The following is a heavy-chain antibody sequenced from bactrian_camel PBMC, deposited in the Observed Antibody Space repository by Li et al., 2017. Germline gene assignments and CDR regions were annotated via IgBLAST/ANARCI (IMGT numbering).Heavy chain of an antibody. CDR2: IDSHGTI. Sequence: DVQLVESGGGSVQAGGSLKLTCAVSGSTAGAYNMGWFRQSPGKAREGVAVIDSHGTIAYRDSVKGRFTISKDNAKNTVNLQMNSLKPEDTAMYYCAARAYVGSWACDGNGAFEYEYNDWGQGTQVTVS. CDR1: GSTAGAYN. V-gene: IGHV3S10*01. CDR3: AARAYVGSWACDGNGAFEYEYND. J-gene: IGHJ4*01. D-gene: IGHD6*01.